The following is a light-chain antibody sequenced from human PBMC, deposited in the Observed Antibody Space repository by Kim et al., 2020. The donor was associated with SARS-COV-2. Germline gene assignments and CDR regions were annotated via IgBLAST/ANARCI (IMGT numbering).Light chain of an antibody. CDR1: QSVSINY. J-gene: IGKJ1*01. CDR2: GAS. Sequence: EIVLTQSPGTLSLSPGERATLSCTASQSVSINYLAWYQQKPGQAPRLLIYGASSRATGIPDRFSGSGSGTGFTLTISRLEPEDFAVYYCQQYSSSPWTFGQGNKVDIK. V-gene: IGKV3-20*01. CDR3: QQYSSSPWT.